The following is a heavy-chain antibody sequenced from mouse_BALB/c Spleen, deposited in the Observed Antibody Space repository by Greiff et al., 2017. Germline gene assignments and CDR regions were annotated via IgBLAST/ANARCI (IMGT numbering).Heavy chain of an antibody. D-gene: IGHD2-10*02. CDR3: NSEGYGAY. Sequence: VQLQQSDAELVKPGASVKISCTASGYTFTDTAIHWVKQKPEQGLEWIGYISPGNGDIKYNEKFKGKATLTADTSSSTAYMQLNSLTSEDSAVYFCNSEGYGAYWGQGTLVTVSA. V-gene: IGHV1S53*01. J-gene: IGHJ3*01. CDR1: GYTFTDTA. CDR2: ISPGNGDI.